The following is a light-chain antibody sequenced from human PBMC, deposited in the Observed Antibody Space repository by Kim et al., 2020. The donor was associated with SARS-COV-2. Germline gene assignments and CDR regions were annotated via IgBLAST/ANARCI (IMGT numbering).Light chain of an antibody. Sequence: GQSITSSCTGTSSDVGGYNYVSWYQQHPGKAPKLMIYDVSNRPSGVSNRFSGSKSGNTASLTISGLQAEDEADYYCSSYTSSSPYVFGTGTKSPS. CDR3: SSYTSSSPYV. V-gene: IGLV2-14*03. CDR1: SSDVGGYNY. CDR2: DVS. J-gene: IGLJ1*01.